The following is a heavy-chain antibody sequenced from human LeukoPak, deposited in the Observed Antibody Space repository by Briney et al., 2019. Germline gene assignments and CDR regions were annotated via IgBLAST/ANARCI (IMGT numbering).Heavy chain of an antibody. CDR3: ARDLTSSGRSHAFDI. CDR2: IIPILGIA. Sequence: ASVKVSCKASGGTFSSYAISWVRQAPGQGLEWMGRIIPILGIANYAQKFQGRVTITADKSTSTAYMELSSLRSEDTAVYYCARDLTSSGRSHAFDIWGQGTMVTVSS. CDR1: GGTFSSYA. V-gene: IGHV1-69*04. D-gene: IGHD6-19*01. J-gene: IGHJ3*02.